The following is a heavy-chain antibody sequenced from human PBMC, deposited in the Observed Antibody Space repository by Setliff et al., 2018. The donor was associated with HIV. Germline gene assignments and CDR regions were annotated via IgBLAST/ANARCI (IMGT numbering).Heavy chain of an antibody. D-gene: IGHD2-2*02. J-gene: IGHJ4*03. CDR1: GFTFSYYG. V-gene: IGHV3-30*19. CDR3: ARTIPAPDPDPERHPFDS. CDR2: ISETAFFT. Sequence: GESLKISCAASGFTFSYYGMHWIRQAPGKGPEWVAAISETAFFTHYLDSVRGRFTISRDNSKNTLYLEVNSVRPEDTAIYYCARTIPAPDPDPERHPFDSWGQGTLVTVSS.